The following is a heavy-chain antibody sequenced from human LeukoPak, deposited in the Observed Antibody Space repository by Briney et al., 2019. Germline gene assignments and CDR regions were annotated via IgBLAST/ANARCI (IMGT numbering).Heavy chain of an antibody. CDR1: GFTFSSYG. D-gene: IGHD6-19*01. V-gene: IGHV3-30*18. J-gene: IGHJ4*02. CDR3: AKDQWLATYYFDY. CDR2: ISYDGSNK. Sequence: GGSLRLSCAVSGFTFSSYGMHWVRQAPGKGLEWVAVISYDGSNKYYADSVKGRFTISRDNSKNTLYLQMNSLRAEDTAVYYCAKDQWLATYYFDYWGQGTLVTVSS.